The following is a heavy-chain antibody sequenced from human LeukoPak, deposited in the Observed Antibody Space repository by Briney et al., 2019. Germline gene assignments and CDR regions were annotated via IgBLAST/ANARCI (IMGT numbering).Heavy chain of an antibody. CDR2: LYPEGTT. V-gene: IGHV3-66*02. D-gene: IGHD2/OR15-2a*01. CDR1: GFTVSSNY. Sequence: GGSLRLSCAASGFTVSSNYMSWVREVPGKGLEWVAVLYPEGTTYYGDSVNGRLTISRDNSRNTLLLQINSLRPEDTALYYCARTMVVTSTTDAFDIWGQGTMVTVSS. J-gene: IGHJ3*02. CDR3: ARTMVVTSTTDAFDI.